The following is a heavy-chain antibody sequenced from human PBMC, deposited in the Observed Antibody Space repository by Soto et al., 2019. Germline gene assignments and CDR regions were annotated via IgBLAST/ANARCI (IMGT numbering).Heavy chain of an antibody. CDR1: GFTFTSSA. Sequence: QMQLVQSGPEVKKPGTSVKVSCKASGFTFTSSAMQWVRQARGQRLEWIGWIVVGSGHTNYAQKFQERVTITRDMSTSTAYMELSSLRSEDTAVYYCAADSRYCSGGNCEDYWGQGTLVIVSS. CDR3: AADSRYCSGGNCEDY. J-gene: IGHJ4*02. CDR2: IVVGSGHT. D-gene: IGHD2-15*01. V-gene: IGHV1-58*02.